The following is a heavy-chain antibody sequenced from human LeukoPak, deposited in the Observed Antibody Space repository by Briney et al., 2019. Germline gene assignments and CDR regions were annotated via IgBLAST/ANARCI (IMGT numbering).Heavy chain of an antibody. Sequence: PGRSLRLSCAASGFTFSSYGMHWVRQAPGKGLEWVAVIWYNGSNKYYADSVKGRFTISRENAKNSLYLQMNSLRAGDTAVYYCARGANCGGDCYWYFDLWGRGTLVTVSS. J-gene: IGHJ2*01. CDR2: IWYNGSNK. CDR1: GFTFSSYG. D-gene: IGHD2-21*02. V-gene: IGHV3-33*01. CDR3: ARGANCGGDCYWYFDL.